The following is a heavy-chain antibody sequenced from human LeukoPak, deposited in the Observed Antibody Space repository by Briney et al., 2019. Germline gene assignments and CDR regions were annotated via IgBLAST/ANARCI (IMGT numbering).Heavy chain of an antibody. CDR2: ISGSGGST. J-gene: IGHJ3*02. Sequence: PGGSLRLSCAASGFTFSSYAMSWVRQAPGKGLEWVSAISGSGGSTYYADSVKGRFTISRDNSKNTLYLQMNSLRAEDTAVYYCAKVVDSGSYYGDDAFDIWGQGTMVTVSS. V-gene: IGHV3-23*01. D-gene: IGHD1-26*01. CDR1: GFTFSSYA. CDR3: AKVVDSGSYYGDDAFDI.